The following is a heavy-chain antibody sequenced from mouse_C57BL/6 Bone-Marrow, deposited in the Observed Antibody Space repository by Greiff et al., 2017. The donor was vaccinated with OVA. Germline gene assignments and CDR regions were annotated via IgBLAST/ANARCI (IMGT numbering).Heavy chain of an antibody. CDR3: ARGGDWYFDV. CDR1: GYTFTSYG. J-gene: IGHJ1*03. CDR2: IYPRSGNN. V-gene: IGHV1-81*01. Sequence: QVQLQQSGAELARPGASVKLSCKASGYTFTSYGISWVKQRTGQGLEWIGEIYPRSGNNYYNEKFKGKATLTADKSSSTAYMELRCLTSEDSAVYFCARGGDWYFDVWGTGTTVTVSS.